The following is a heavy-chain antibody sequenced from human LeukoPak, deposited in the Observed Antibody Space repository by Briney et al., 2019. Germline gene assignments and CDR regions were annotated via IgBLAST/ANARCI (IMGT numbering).Heavy chain of an antibody. Sequence: GSLRLSCAASGFTFSSYEMNWVRQAPGKGLEWVSYISSSGSTIYYADSVKGRFTISRDNAKNSLYLQMNSLRAEDTAVYYCARDGYHYYGSGTYSGYYYMDVWGKGTTVTISS. D-gene: IGHD3-10*01. V-gene: IGHV3-48*03. CDR3: ARDGYHYYGSGTYSGYYYMDV. J-gene: IGHJ6*03. CDR2: ISSSGSTI. CDR1: GFTFSSYE.